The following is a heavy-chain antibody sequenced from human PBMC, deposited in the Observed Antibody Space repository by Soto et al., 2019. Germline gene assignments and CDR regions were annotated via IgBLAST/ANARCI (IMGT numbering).Heavy chain of an antibody. CDR1: GGSISSSSYY. D-gene: IGHD3-10*01. V-gene: IGHV4-39*01. J-gene: IGHJ6*02. Sequence: QLQLQESGPGLVKPSETLSLTYTVSGGSISSSSYYWGWIRQPPGKGLEWIGSIYYSGSTYYNPSLKSRVTISVDTSKNQFSLKLSSVTAADTAVYYCASSYYGSGDRGLSYYYYGMDVWGQGTTVTVSS. CDR3: ASSYYGSGDRGLSYYYYGMDV. CDR2: IYYSGST.